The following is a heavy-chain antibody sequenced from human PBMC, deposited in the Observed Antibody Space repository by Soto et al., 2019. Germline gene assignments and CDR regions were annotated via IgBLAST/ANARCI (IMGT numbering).Heavy chain of an antibody. Sequence: ASVKVSCKASGYTFTSYYMHCGLRAPGQGLEWMGIINPSGGSTSYAQKFQGRVTMTRDTSTSTVYMELSSLRSEDTAVYYCARGAHIVATMTFDYWGQGTLVTAPQ. D-gene: IGHD5-12*01. V-gene: IGHV1-46*01. CDR1: GYTFTSYY. CDR2: INPSGGST. CDR3: ARGAHIVATMTFDY. J-gene: IGHJ4*02.